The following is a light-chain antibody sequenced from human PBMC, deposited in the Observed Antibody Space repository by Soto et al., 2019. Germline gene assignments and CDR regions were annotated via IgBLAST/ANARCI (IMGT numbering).Light chain of an antibody. CDR3: GSWDSSLSAYV. CDR2: DDN. CDR1: SSNIGGNS. V-gene: IGLV1-51*01. Sequence: LTQPPSVSAAPGQKVTISCSGSSSNIGGNSVSWYQQLPGTAPKLLIYDDNKRPSGIPDRFSGSKSGTSATLGIAGFQTGDEADYYCGSWDSSLSAYVFGTGTKVTVL. J-gene: IGLJ1*01.